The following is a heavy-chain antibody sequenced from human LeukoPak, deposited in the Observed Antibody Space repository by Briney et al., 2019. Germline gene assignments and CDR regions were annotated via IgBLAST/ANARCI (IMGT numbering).Heavy chain of an antibody. D-gene: IGHD6-13*01. CDR1: GYTFTSYD. CDR2: MNPNSGNT. J-gene: IGHJ3*02. V-gene: IGHV1-8*01. CDR3: ARGAESFYSSSWVRRNDAFDI. Sequence: GASVKVSCKASGYTFTSYDINWVRQATGQGLEWMGWMNPNSGNTGYAQKFQGRVTMTRNTSISTAYMELSSLRSEDTAVYYCARGAESFYSSSWVRRNDAFDIWGQGTMVTVSS.